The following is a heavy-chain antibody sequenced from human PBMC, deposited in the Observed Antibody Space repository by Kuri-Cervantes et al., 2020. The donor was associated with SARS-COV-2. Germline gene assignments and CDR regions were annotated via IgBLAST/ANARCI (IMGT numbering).Heavy chain of an antibody. CDR3: AHTEVFITGTRIFNY. V-gene: IGHV2-5*01. CDR1: GFSLSTSGVG. D-gene: IGHD1-7*01. J-gene: IGHJ4*02. CDR2: IYWNDDK. Sequence: SGPTLVKPTQTLTLTCTFSGFSLSTSGVGVGWIRQPPGKALEWLALIYWNDDKRYSPSLKSRLTITKDTSKNQVVLTMTNMDPVDTATYYCAHTEVFITGTRIFNYWGQGTLVTVSS.